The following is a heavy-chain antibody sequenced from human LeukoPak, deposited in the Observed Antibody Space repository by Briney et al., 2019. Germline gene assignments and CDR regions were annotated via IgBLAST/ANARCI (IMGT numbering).Heavy chain of an antibody. CDR3: ARTIVGASVYDAFDI. Sequence: PGGSLRLSCAASGFTVSSNYMSWVRQVPVQGLEWVSIIYSDGSAYYPDSVKGRFTISRDNSRNTLYLQMSSLRAEDTAMYYCARTIVGASVYDAFDIWGQGTMVTVSS. CDR2: IYSDGSA. V-gene: IGHV3-53*01. CDR1: GFTVSSNY. J-gene: IGHJ3*02. D-gene: IGHD1-26*01.